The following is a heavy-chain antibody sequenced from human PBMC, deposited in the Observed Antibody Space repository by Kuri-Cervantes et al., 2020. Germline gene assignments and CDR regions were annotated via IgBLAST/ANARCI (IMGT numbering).Heavy chain of an antibody. CDR2: MNPNSGNT. CDR1: GYTFTSYD. CDR3: ARLKFHGAAGFYYFDY. D-gene: IGHD6-13*01. J-gene: IGHJ4*02. V-gene: IGHV1-8*01. Sequence: ASVKVSCKASGYTFTSYDINWVRQATGQGLEWMGWMNPNSGNTDYAQKFQGRVTMTRNTSISTAYMELSSLRSEDTAVYYCARLKFHGAAGFYYFDYWGQGTLVTVSS.